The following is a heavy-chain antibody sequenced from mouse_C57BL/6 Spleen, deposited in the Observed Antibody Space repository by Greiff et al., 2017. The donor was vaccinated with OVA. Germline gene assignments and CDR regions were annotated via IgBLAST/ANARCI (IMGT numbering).Heavy chain of an antibody. CDR3: ARENYYGSSFDY. J-gene: IGHJ2*01. D-gene: IGHD1-1*01. CDR2: IYPGDGDT. Sequence: QVQLQQSGPELVKPGASVKISCKASGYAFSSSWMNWVKQRPGKGLEWIGRIYPGDGDTNYNGKFKGKATLTASKSSSTAYMQLSSLTSEDSAVYFCARENYYGSSFDYWGQGTTLTVSS. V-gene: IGHV1-82*01. CDR1: GYAFSSSW.